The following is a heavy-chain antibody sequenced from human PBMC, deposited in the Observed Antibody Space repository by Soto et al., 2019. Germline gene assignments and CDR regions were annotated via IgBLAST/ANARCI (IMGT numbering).Heavy chain of an antibody. CDR2: IYHSGST. J-gene: IGHJ4*02. D-gene: IGHD6-19*01. V-gene: IGHV4-38-2*01. CDR1: GCYSKSRSY. Sequence: PSETNPLTCDVSGCYSKSRSYWCWMRRSQGEGLEWIGTIYHSGSTFYNPSLKSRVTISVDTSKNQFSLKLKSVTAAETALYYCARVDRSGWTPNFFESWGQGALVTVSS. CDR3: ARVDRSGWTPNFFES.